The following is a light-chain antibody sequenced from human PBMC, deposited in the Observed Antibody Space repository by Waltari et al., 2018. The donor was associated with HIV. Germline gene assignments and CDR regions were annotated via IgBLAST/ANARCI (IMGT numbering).Light chain of an antibody. CDR2: EVT. Sequence: QSALTQPASVSGSPGQSITISCSGTSTDVGNYNPVSWYQQHPARAPKLIIYEVTKWPSGVSHRFSGSKSGNTASLTISGLQADDEADYYCCAFAGANTWVFGGGTKLIVL. J-gene: IGLJ3*02. V-gene: IGLV2-23*02. CDR3: CAFAGANTWV. CDR1: STDVGNYNP.